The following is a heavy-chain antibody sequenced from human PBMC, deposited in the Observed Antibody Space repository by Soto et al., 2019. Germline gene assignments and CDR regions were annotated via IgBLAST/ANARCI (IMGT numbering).Heavy chain of an antibody. V-gene: IGHV4-31*03. CDR2: IYDSESA. CDR3: ARASSSSSAADY. J-gene: IGHJ4*02. CDR1: GESISSGGYY. D-gene: IGHD6-6*01. Sequence: QVQLQESGPGLVKASQTLSLICSVSGESISSGGYYWSWIRHHPGKGLEWIGYIYDSESAYYNPSPKSRVTISMDTSKNHFAMNLSSVTAADTAVYYCARASSSSSAADYWGQGTLITVSS.